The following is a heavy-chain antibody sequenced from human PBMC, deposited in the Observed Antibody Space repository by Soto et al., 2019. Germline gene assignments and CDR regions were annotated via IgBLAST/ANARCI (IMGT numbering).Heavy chain of an antibody. V-gene: IGHV4-34*01. CDR1: GGSFSGYY. D-gene: IGHD6-13*01. Sequence: PSETLSLTCAVYGGSFSGYYWSWIRQPPGKGLEWIGEINHSGSTNYNPSLKSRVTISVDTSKNQFSLKLSSVTAADTAVYYCARGFSSRSPGDYWGQGTLVTVSS. CDR3: ARGFSSRSPGDY. CDR2: INHSGST. J-gene: IGHJ4*02.